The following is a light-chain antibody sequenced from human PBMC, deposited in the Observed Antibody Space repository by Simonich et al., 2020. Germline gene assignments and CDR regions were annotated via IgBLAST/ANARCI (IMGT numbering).Light chain of an antibody. CDR3: QQYYSTPIT. V-gene: IGKV4-1*01. Sequence: DIVMTQSPDSLAVSLGERATINCKSSQSVLYRSNNKNYLAWYHQKPGPPPKLLIYWAATRESGVPDRFSGSGSGTDFTLTISSLQAEDVAVYYCQQYYSTPITFGQGTRLEIK. CDR2: WAA. J-gene: IGKJ5*01. CDR1: QSVLYRSNNKNY.